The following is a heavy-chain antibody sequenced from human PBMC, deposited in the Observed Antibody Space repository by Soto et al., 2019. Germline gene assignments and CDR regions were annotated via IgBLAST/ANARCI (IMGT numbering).Heavy chain of an antibody. D-gene: IGHD1-26*01. CDR2: IYSDDDR. Sequence: QVTLKESGPVLLRPTETLTLTCTVSGFSLSDSRPGVGWIRQPPGKALEWVAHIYSDDDRSYSPSLRSRLTISKDPSISQVVLTLTNVDPADTATYYCVRIDVTRDGLYYYFEHWGRGTPVTVSP. V-gene: IGHV2-26*01. J-gene: IGHJ1*01. CDR3: VRIDVTRDGLYYYFEH. CDR1: GFSLSDSRPG.